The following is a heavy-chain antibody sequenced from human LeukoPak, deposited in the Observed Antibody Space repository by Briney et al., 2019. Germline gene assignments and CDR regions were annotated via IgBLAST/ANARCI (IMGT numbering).Heavy chain of an antibody. D-gene: IGHD2-2*02. Sequence: GGSLRLSCAASGFTFSSYAMSWVRQAPGKGLEWVSAISGSGGSTYYADSVKGRFTISRDNSKNTLYLQMNSLRAEDTAVYYCAKDAPPMTYGDQLLYFQPLNDDYWGQGTLVTVSS. CDR3: AKDAPPMTYGDQLLYFQPLNDDY. V-gene: IGHV3-23*01. J-gene: IGHJ4*02. CDR1: GFTFSSYA. CDR2: ISGSGGST.